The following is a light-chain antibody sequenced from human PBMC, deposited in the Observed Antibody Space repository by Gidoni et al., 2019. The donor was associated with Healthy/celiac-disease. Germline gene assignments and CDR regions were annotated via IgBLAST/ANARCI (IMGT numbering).Light chain of an antibody. CDR1: SLRRYY. CDR2: GKN. J-gene: IGLJ2*01. Sequence: SSELTQDPAVSVALGQTVRITCQGDSLRRYYASWYQQKPGQAPVLVIYGKNNRPSGIPDRFSGSSSGNTASLTITGAQAEDEADYYCNSLDSSGNHVVFGGWTKLTVL. CDR3: NSLDSSGNHVV. V-gene: IGLV3-19*01.